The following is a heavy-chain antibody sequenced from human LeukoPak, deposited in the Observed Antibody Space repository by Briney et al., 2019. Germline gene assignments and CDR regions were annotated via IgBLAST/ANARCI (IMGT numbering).Heavy chain of an antibody. Sequence: PSETLSLTCTVSGGSISSSSHYWGWLRQPPGKGLEWIGSIYYSGSTYYNPSLKSRVTISLDTSKNQFSLRLSSVTAADTAVYYCARVMTTVTTFKTYSYGMDVWGQGTTVTVSS. D-gene: IGHD4-17*01. CDR2: IYYSGST. CDR3: ARVMTTVTTFKTYSYGMDV. CDR1: GGSISSSSHY. J-gene: IGHJ6*02. V-gene: IGHV4-39*01.